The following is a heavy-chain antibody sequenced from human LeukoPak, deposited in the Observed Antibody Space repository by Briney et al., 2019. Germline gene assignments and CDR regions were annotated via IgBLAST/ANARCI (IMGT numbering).Heavy chain of an antibody. V-gene: IGHV4-59*01. J-gene: IGHJ4*02. CDR1: GGSFSSYY. CDR3: ARSVTSGWQLRPDY. CDR2: IYYSGST. Sequence: SETLSLTCAVYGGSFSSYYWSWIRQPPGKGLEWIGYIYYSGSTNYNPSLKSRVTISVDTSKNQFSLKLSSVTAADTAVYYCARSVTSGWQLRPDYWGQGTLVTVSS. D-gene: IGHD6-19*01.